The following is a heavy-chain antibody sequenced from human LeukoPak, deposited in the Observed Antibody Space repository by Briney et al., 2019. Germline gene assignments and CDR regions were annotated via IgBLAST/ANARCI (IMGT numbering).Heavy chain of an antibody. Sequence: GGSLRLSCAASGFTYDDYAMHWVRQAPGKGLGWVSGISWNSGSIGYADSVKGRFTISRDNAKNSLYLQMNSLRAEDTALYYCAKAPFGSYLVSGAFDIWGQGTMVTVSS. D-gene: IGHD1-26*01. CDR2: ISWNSGSI. CDR1: GFTYDDYA. V-gene: IGHV3-9*01. CDR3: AKAPFGSYLVSGAFDI. J-gene: IGHJ3*02.